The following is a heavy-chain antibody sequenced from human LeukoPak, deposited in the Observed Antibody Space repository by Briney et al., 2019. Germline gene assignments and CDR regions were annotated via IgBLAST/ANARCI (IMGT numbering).Heavy chain of an antibody. CDR2: IIPILGIA. CDR3: ARGGDYGDYTFDY. D-gene: IGHD4-17*01. CDR1: GDTFSSYA. V-gene: IGHV1-69*04. Sequence: GASVKVSCKASGDTFSSYAISWVRQAPGQGLEWMGRIIPILGIANYAQKFQGRATITADKSTSTAYMELSSLRSEDTAVYYCARGGDYGDYTFDYWGQGTLVTVSS. J-gene: IGHJ4*02.